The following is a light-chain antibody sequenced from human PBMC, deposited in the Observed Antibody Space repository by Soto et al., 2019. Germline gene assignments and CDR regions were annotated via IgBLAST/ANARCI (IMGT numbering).Light chain of an antibody. V-gene: IGLV2-14*01. J-gene: IGLJ1*01. CDR3: SSYTSSSTLVV. CDR2: DVS. Sequence: QSVLTQPASVSGSPGQSITISCTGTSSDVGGYNYVSWYQQHPGKAPKLMIYDVSNRPSGVSNRFSGSKSGNTASLTISGLQAKDEADYYCSSYTSSSTLVVFGTGTKVXVL. CDR1: SSDVGGYNY.